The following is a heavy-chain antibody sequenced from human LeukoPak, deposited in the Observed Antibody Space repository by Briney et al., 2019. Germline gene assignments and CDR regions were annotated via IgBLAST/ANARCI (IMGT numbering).Heavy chain of an antibody. D-gene: IGHD2-2*01. J-gene: IGHJ5*02. CDR3: ARDLDCSSTSCYFFDP. V-gene: IGHV7-4-1*02. Sequence: ASVKVSCKASGYTFTSYAMNWVRQAPGQGLEWMGWINTNTGNPTYAQGFTGRFVFSLDTSVSTAYLQISSLKAEDTAVYYCARDLDCSSTSCYFFDPWGQGTLVTVSS. CDR1: GYTFTSYA. CDR2: INTNTGNP.